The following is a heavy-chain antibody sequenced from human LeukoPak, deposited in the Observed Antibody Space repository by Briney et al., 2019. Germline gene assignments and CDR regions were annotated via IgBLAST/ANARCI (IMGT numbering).Heavy chain of an antibody. CDR3: AKTLGRGSASGWYFFNY. Sequence: TSETLSLTCSVSGDSISGSYWNWIRQSPGKELEWIGHIYYTGTPKYNPSLTNRVTISADTSKGQVSLNLNSVTAADTAVYYCAKTLGRGSASGWYFFNYWGPGLLVTVSS. J-gene: IGHJ4*02. D-gene: IGHD1-1*01. V-gene: IGHV4-59*01. CDR2: IYYTGTP. CDR1: GDSISGSY.